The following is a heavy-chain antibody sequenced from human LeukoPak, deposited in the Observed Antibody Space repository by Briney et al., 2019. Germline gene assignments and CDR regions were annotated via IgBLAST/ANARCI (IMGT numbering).Heavy chain of an antibody. CDR1: GFTFSSYA. CDR3: ANPNEVWFGELGHHH. CDR2: ISGSGGST. Sequence: PGGSLRLSCAASGFTFSSYAMSWVRQAPGKGLEWVSAISGSGGSTYYADSVKGRFTISRDNSKNTLYLQMNSLRAEDTAVYYCANPNEVWFGELGHHHWGQGTLVTVSS. D-gene: IGHD3-10*01. V-gene: IGHV3-23*01. J-gene: IGHJ5*02.